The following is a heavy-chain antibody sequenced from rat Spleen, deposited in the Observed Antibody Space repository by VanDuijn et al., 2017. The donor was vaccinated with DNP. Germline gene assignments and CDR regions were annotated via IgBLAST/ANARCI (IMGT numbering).Heavy chain of an antibody. Sequence: EVQLVESGGGLVQPGRSLKLSCAASGFTFGNFYMAWVRQAPAKGLEWVAYLNIVGGGTYYRDFVRGRFTISRDSAKRTLYLQMDSLRSEDTATYYCTTANNYGFTYWGQGTLVTVSS. D-gene: IGHD1-10*01. CDR2: LNIVGGGT. J-gene: IGHJ3*01. V-gene: IGHV5-27*01. CDR3: TTANNYGFTY. CDR1: GFTFGNFY.